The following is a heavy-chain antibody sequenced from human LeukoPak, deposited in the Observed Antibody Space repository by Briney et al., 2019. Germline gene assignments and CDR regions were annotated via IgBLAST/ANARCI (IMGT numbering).Heavy chain of an antibody. CDR2: INPSGGST. CDR3: ARSYIAAAGTGAFDI. Sequence: GASVKVSCKASGYTFTSYGISWVRQAPGQGLEWMGIINPSGGSTSYAQKFQGRVTMTRDTSTSTVYMELSSLRSEDTAVYYCARSYIAAAGTGAFDIWGQGTMVTVSS. CDR1: GYTFTSYG. J-gene: IGHJ3*02. V-gene: IGHV1-46*01. D-gene: IGHD6-13*01.